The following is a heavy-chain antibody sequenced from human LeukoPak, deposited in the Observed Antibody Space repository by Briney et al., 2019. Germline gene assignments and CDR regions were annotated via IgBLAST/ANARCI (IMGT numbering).Heavy chain of an antibody. D-gene: IGHD3-9*01. Sequence: GGSLRLSCAASGFTVSSNYMNWVRQAPGKGLEWVSSISSSSSYTYYADSVKGRFTISRDNAKNSLYLQMNSLRAEDTAVYYCARDDARYYDILTGYYREYYGMDVWGQGTTVTVSS. J-gene: IGHJ6*02. V-gene: IGHV3-21*01. CDR2: ISSSSSYT. CDR3: ARDDARYYDILTGYYREYYGMDV. CDR1: GFTVSSNY.